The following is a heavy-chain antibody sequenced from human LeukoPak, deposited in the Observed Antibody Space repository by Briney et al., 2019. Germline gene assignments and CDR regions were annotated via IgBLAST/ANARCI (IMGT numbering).Heavy chain of an antibody. J-gene: IGHJ4*02. D-gene: IGHD6-19*01. V-gene: IGHV3-30*03. CDR1: GGSISSSS. Sequence: LSLTCTVSGGSISSSSYYWGWIRQPPGKGLEWVALISYDGKNEYYVDSVKGRFTISRDNSKNTLYLQMSSLRVEDTAVYYCARGRQWLHDYWGQGTLVTVSS. CDR2: ISYDGKNE. CDR3: ARGRQWLHDY.